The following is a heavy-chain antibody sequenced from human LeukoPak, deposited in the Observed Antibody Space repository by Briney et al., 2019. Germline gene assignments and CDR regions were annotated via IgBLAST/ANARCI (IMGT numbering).Heavy chain of an antibody. V-gene: IGHV4-59*08. D-gene: IGHD4-23*01. J-gene: IGHJ3*01. CDR2: IYYSGNT. Sequence: SETLSLTCTVSGGSISSYYWSWVRQPRGKGLEWIAYIYYSGNTNYNPSLKSRVTISVDTSKNQFSLKLSSVTAADTAVYYCARHSVYGGNHLGPDAFDLWGQGTMVTVSS. CDR3: ARHSVYGGNHLGPDAFDL. CDR1: GGSISSYY.